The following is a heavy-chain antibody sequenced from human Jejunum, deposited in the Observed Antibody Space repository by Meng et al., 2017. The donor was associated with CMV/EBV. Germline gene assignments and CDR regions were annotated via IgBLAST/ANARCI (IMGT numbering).Heavy chain of an antibody. CDR2: IHDTGST. V-gene: IGHV4-30-4*08. CDR3: ARSGYYYDTTGYSPFDY. CDR1: GGSIGSGVYY. D-gene: IGHD3-22*01. J-gene: IGHJ4*02. Sequence: QGQLQGSGPGLVKPSQTLSLTSSVSGGSIGSGVYYWSWIRQPPGKGLEWIGYIHDTGSTYYNPSLKSRVDISLGTSRNHFSLTLSSVTAEDTAVYYCARSGYYYDTTGYSPFDYWGQGALVTVSS.